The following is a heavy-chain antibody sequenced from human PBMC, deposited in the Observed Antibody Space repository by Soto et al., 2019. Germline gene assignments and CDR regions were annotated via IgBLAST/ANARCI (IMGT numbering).Heavy chain of an antibody. V-gene: IGHV3-48*02. Sequence: EVQLVESGGGLVQPGGSPRLSCAASGFTFKTFVMNWVRQAPGKGLEWVSYISGSSNTINFADSVRGRFTISRDNAKNSMYLQMNSLRDEDTAVYYCVRGTGVMTAFAYFDYWGQGTLVTVSS. CDR2: ISGSSNTI. CDR1: GFTFKTFV. CDR3: VRGTGVMTAFAYFDY. J-gene: IGHJ4*02. D-gene: IGHD2-21*02.